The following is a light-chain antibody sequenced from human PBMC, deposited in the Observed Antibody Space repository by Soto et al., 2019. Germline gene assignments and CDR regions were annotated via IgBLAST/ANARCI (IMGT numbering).Light chain of an antibody. J-gene: IGKJ4*01. CDR3: QQSKRLPLT. CDR2: AAS. CDR1: QGISSW. V-gene: IGKV1-12*01. Sequence: DIQMTQSPSSVSASVGDRVTITCRASQGISSWLAWYQQKPGKAPNLLIYAASSLQSGVPSRFSGSGSGTDFTLTIISLQPEDSATHYCQQSKRLPLTFSGRTRVEIK.